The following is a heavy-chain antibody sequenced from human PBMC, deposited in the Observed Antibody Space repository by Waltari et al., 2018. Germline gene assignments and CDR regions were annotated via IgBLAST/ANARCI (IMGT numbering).Heavy chain of an antibody. CDR2: INPNSGGT. V-gene: IGHV1-2*06. Sequence: QVQLVQSGAEVKKPGASVKVSCKASGYTFTGYSIHWVRQAPGQGLEWMGRINPNSGGTNYAQKFQGRVTMTRDTSISTAYMELSRLRSDDTAVYYCARAYYYDSSAYYYPYYFDYWGQGTLVTVSS. D-gene: IGHD3-22*01. J-gene: IGHJ4*02. CDR1: GYTFTGYS. CDR3: ARAYYYDSSAYYYPYYFDY.